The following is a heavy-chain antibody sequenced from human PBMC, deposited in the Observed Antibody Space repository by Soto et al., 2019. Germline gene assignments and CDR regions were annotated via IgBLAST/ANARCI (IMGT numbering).Heavy chain of an antibody. D-gene: IGHD2-8*01. V-gene: IGHV3-23*01. J-gene: IGHJ6*02. CDR1: GFTFSSHG. Sequence: GGSLRLSCAASGFTFSSHGMSWARQAPGKGLEWVSGISGSGKNTYYADSVKGRFSISRDNSKNTLYLQMNSLRADDTAIYYCARGDSTDCSNGVCSFFYNHDMDVWGQGTTVTVSS. CDR3: ARGDSTDCSNGVCSFFYNHDMDV. CDR2: ISGSGKNT.